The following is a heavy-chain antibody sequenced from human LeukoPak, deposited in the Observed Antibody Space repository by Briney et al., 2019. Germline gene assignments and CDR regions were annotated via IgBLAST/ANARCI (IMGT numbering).Heavy chain of an antibody. V-gene: IGHV4-30-4*08. Sequence: SQTLSLTCTVSGGSISSGDYYWSWIRQPPGKGLEWIGYIYYSGSTYYNPSLKSRVTISADTSKNQFSLKLSSVTAADTAVYYCARVHSSSWYYFDYWGQGTLVTVSS. CDR3: ARVHSSSWYYFDY. CDR2: IYYSGST. D-gene: IGHD6-13*01. CDR1: GGSISSGDYY. J-gene: IGHJ4*02.